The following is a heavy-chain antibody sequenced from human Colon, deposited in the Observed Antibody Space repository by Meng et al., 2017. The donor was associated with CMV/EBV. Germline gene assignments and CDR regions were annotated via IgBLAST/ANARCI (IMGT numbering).Heavy chain of an antibody. CDR1: GAFISEGCW. CDR3: ASSSGWWRIDS. V-gene: IGHV4-4*01. D-gene: IGHD6-19*01. Sequence: TCAVSGAFISEGCWWTWVRQPPGKGLEWIGEMSHSGASNYNPSLKSRVTMSVDKSKNQFSLNLISVTAADTAVYFCASSSGWWRIDSWGQGALVTVSS. CDR2: MSHSGAS. J-gene: IGHJ4*02.